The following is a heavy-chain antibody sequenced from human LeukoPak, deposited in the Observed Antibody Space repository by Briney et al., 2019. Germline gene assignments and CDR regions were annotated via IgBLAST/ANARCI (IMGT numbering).Heavy chain of an antibody. J-gene: IGHJ4*02. CDR1: GYSISSGYY. Sequence: SETLSLTCAVSGYSISSGYYWGWIRQPPGKGLEWIGSIYHSGSTYYNPSLKSRVTISVDTSKNQFSLKLSSVTAADTAVCYCARQKGGYSSGWYLGWEFDYWGQGTLVTVSS. D-gene: IGHD6-19*01. CDR2: IYHSGST. V-gene: IGHV4-38-2*01. CDR3: ARQKGGYSSGWYLGWEFDY.